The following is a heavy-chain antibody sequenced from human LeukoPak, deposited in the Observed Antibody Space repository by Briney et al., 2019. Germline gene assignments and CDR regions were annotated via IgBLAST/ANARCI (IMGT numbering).Heavy chain of an antibody. CDR1: GFTFTSYS. J-gene: IGHJ5*02. CDR3: ARDVPRYYGSGSSPRFDP. Sequence: PGGSLRLSCAASGFTFTSYSMSWVRQAPGKGLEWVSVISANGGDTFYADSVKGRFTISRDNYKNTLYLQMNSLRVEDTAVYYCARDVPRYYGSGSSPRFDPWGQGTLVTVSS. V-gene: IGHV3-23*01. CDR2: ISANGGDT. D-gene: IGHD3-10*01.